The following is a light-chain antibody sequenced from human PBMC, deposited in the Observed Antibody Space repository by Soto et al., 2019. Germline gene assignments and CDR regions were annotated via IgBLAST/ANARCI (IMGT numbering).Light chain of an antibody. CDR3: QQYGGSMYT. CDR2: GAS. V-gene: IGKV3-20*01. CDR1: QSVSTSY. J-gene: IGKJ2*01. Sequence: EIVLTQSPGTLSLSPGERATLSCRASQSVSTSYLAWYQQKPGQAPRLLIYGASSRATGIPDRFSGSGSGTDFTLTISRLEPEDFAVHYCQQYGGSMYTFGQGTKLEIK.